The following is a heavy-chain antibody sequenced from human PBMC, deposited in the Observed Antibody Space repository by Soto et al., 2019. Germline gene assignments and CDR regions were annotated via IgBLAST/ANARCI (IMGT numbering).Heavy chain of an antibody. D-gene: IGHD3-22*01. CDR1: GGSISSGGYS. Sequence: SETLSLTCAVSGGSISSGGYSWSWIRQPPGKGLEWIGYIYHSGSTYYNPSLKSRVTISVDRSKNQFSLKLSSVTAADTAVYYCARTGGDYYDSSGYYKMTWFDPWGQGTLVTVSS. J-gene: IGHJ5*02. V-gene: IGHV4-30-2*01. CDR2: IYHSGST. CDR3: ARTGGDYYDSSGYYKMTWFDP.